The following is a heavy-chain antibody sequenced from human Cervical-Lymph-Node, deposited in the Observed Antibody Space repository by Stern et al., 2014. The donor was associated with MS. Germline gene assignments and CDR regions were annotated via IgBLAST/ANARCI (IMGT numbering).Heavy chain of an antibody. D-gene: IGHD5/OR15-5a*01. CDR2: VNANGGSA. CDR3: ATLYDSSGNYGMEV. CDR1: GYTFIRYY. V-gene: IGHV1-46*01. J-gene: IGHJ6*02. Sequence: QDQLVQSGAQVKKPGASVKVSCKGSGYTFIRYYIQWVRQAPGQGLEWMGIVNANGGSARYAQKFQGRVTMASDTSTSTVSMELSSLRSEYTAVYYCATLYDSSGNYGMEVWGQGTTVIVSS.